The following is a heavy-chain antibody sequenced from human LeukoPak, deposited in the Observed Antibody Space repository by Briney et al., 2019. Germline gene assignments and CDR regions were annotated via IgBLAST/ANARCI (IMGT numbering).Heavy chain of an antibody. J-gene: IGHJ4*02. CDR1: GFTVSSNY. V-gene: IGHV3-53*01. CDR2: IYSGGST. Sequence: PGGSLRLSCAASGFTVSSNYMSWVRQAPGKGLEWVSVIYSGGSTYYADSVKGRFTISRDNSKNTLYLQMNSPRAEDTAVYYCASDYDYPAGFDYWGQGTLVTAPS. D-gene: IGHD3-16*01. CDR3: ASDYDYPAGFDY.